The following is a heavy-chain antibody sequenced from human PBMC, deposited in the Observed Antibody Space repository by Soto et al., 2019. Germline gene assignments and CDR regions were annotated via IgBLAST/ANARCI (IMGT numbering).Heavy chain of an antibody. D-gene: IGHD1-1*01. V-gene: IGHV4-34*01. CDR3: ARHGGPSRTGTGFGY. Sequence: PSETLSLTCAVYGGSFSGYYWSWIRQPPGKGLEWIGEISHSGSTNYNPSLKSRVTISVDTSKNQFSLKLSSVTAADTAVYYCARHGGPSRTGTGFGYWGQGILVTVSS. CDR2: ISHSGST. CDR1: GGSFSGYY. J-gene: IGHJ4*02.